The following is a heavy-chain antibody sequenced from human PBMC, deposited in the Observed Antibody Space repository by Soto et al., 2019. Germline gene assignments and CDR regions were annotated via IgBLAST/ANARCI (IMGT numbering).Heavy chain of an antibody. J-gene: IGHJ5*02. V-gene: IGHV4-30-4*01. CDR3: ARVRSSSWYFTWFDP. CDR1: GGSISSGDYY. Sequence: QVQLQESGPGLVRHSQTLSLTCTVSGGSISSGDYYWSWIRQPPGKGLEWIGYIYYSGSTYYNPSLKSRVTISVDTSKNQFSLKLSSVTAADTAVYYCARVRSSSWYFTWFDPWGQGTLVTVSS. D-gene: IGHD6-13*01. CDR2: IYYSGST.